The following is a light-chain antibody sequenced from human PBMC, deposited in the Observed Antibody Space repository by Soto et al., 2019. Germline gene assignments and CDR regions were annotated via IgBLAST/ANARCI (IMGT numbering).Light chain of an antibody. Sequence: QSALTQPASVSGSPGQSITISCTGTSIDVGSYNLVSWYQQHPGKAPKLMIYEGGKRPSGVSDRFSGSKSGNTASLTISGLQAEDEADYYCCTYAGGTTWVFGGGTKLTVL. CDR1: SIDVGSYNL. J-gene: IGLJ3*02. V-gene: IGLV2-23*01. CDR2: EGG. CDR3: CTYAGGTTWV.